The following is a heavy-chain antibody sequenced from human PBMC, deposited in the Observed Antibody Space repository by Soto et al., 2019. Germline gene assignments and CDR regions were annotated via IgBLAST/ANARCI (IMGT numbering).Heavy chain of an antibody. J-gene: IGHJ6*02. CDR3: ARVNYGDYYYGMDV. D-gene: IGHD4-17*01. V-gene: IGHV4-59*01. Sequence: SETLSLTCTVSGGSINYSYWTWIRQPPGKGLEWIGYISYTGSANYNASLKSRLTISVDTSKNQFSLKLSSVSAADTALYYCARVNYGDYYYGMDVWGQGTTVTVSS. CDR1: GGSINYSY. CDR2: ISYTGSA.